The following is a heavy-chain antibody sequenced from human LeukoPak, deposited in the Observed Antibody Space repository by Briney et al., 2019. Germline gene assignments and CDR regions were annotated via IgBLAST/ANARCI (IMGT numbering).Heavy chain of an antibody. CDR2: INHSGST. J-gene: IGHJ4*02. CDR3: ARGWYYYDTPNFDY. V-gene: IGHV4-34*01. CDR1: GGSFSGYY. Sequence: SETLSLTCAVYGGSFSGYYWSWIRQPPGKGLEWIGEINHSGSTNYNPSLKSRVTISVDTSKNQFSLKLSSVTAADTAVYYCARGWYYYDTPNFDYWGQGTLVTVSS. D-gene: IGHD3-22*01.